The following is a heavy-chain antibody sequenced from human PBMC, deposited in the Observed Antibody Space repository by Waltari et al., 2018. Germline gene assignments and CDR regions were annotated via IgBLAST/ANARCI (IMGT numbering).Heavy chain of an antibody. D-gene: IGHD6-6*01. V-gene: IGHV1-8*03. Sequence: QVQLVQSGAEVKKPGASVKVSCKASGYTFTSYDINWVRQATGQGLEWMGWRTPNSGNTGYAQKFQGRVTITRNTSISTAYMELSSLRSEDTAVYYCAILGYSSSSNYFDYWGQGTLVTVSS. CDR1: GYTFTSYD. CDR2: RTPNSGNT. J-gene: IGHJ4*02. CDR3: AILGYSSSSNYFDY.